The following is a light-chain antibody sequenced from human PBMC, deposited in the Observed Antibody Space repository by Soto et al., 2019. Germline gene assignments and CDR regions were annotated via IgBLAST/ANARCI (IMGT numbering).Light chain of an antibody. CDR3: QEYETFSPWT. CDR2: KAT. V-gene: IGKV1-5*03. J-gene: IGKJ1*01. CDR1: QRIDTW. Sequence: IQMTQSPSILSASVGDRVSITCRASQRIDTWLAWYQQKPGTAPKLLIYKATILQSGVPSRFSGSGSGTEFTLAISSLQPDDFATYYCQEYETFSPWTFGQGTKVDIK.